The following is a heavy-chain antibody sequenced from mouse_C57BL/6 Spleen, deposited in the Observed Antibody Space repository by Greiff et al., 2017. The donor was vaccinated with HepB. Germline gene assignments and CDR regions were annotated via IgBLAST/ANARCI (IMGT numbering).Heavy chain of an antibody. CDR2: ISSGSSTI. D-gene: IGHD4-1*02. V-gene: IGHV5-17*01. CDR1: GFTFSDYG. J-gene: IGHJ3*01. Sequence: EVQRVESGGGLVKPGGSLKLSCAASGFTFSDYGMHWVRQAPEKGLEWVAYISSGSSTIYYADTVKGRFTISRDNAKNTLFLQMTSLRSEDSAMYYCATTGPQFAYWGQGTLVTVSA. CDR3: ATTGPQFAY.